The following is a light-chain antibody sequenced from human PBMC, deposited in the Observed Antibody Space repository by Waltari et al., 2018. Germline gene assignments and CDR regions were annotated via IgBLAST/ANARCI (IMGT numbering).Light chain of an antibody. Sequence: NFVLTQPHSVSGSPGRTVTITCTRSRGSITSDFVQWYRLRPGSPPPTIIYKDNQRPSGVPDRFSGSIDTSSNSASLTISGLTTEDEADYYCQTCDTTVLIFGGGTQLTVL. J-gene: IGLJ2*01. CDR2: KDN. CDR1: RGSITSDF. CDR3: QTCDTTVLI. V-gene: IGLV6-57*04.